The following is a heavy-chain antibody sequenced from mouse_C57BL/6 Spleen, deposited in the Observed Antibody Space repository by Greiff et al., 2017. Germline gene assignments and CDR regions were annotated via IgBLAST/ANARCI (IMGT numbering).Heavy chain of an antibody. D-gene: IGHD1-1*01. Sequence: QVQLQQPGAELVKPGASVKLSCKASGYTFTSYWITWVKQRPGQGLAWIGDIYPGSGSTNYNEKFKSKATLTVDTSSSTAYMQLSSLTSEDSAVYYCASSSTVAPLAMDYWGQGTSVTVSS. CDR2: IYPGSGST. J-gene: IGHJ4*01. V-gene: IGHV1-55*01. CDR3: ASSSTVAPLAMDY. CDR1: GYTFTSYW.